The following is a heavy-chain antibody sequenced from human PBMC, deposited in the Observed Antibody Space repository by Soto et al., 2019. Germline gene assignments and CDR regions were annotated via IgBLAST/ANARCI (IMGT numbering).Heavy chain of an antibody. D-gene: IGHD5-12*01. CDR3: ACSTWIDNKGSH. Sequence: QVQLQQWGAGLLKPSETLSLTCAVYGGSFSGYYWSWIRQPPGKGLEWIGEINHSGSTNYNPSLKSRVTISVDTSKNQFSLKLSSVTAADTAVYYCACSTWIDNKGSHWGQGTLVTVSS. CDR2: INHSGST. V-gene: IGHV4-34*01. J-gene: IGHJ4*02. CDR1: GGSFSGYY.